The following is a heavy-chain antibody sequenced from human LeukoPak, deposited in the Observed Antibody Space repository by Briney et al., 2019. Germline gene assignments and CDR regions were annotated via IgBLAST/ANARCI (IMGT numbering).Heavy chain of an antibody. D-gene: IGHD3-10*02. CDR2: IYYSGST. CDR3: ARRREPWSSVRVGWYFDL. Sequence: SETLSLTCTVSGGSISSYYWSWIRQPPGKGLGWIGYIYYSGSTNYNPSLKSRVTISVDTSKNQFSLKLSSVTAADTAVYYCARRREPWSSVRVGWYFDLWGRGTLVTVSS. CDR1: GGSISSYY. V-gene: IGHV4-59*08. J-gene: IGHJ2*01.